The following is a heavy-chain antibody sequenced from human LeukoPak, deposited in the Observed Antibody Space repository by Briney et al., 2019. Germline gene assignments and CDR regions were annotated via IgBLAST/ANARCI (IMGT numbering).Heavy chain of an antibody. J-gene: IGHJ5*02. CDR2: INTDGSST. D-gene: IGHD2-8*01. CDR1: GFTFSNYW. CDR3: ARDPTHCTSGVCYIAWFDP. V-gene: IGHV3-74*01. Sequence: GGSLRLSCEASGFTFSNYWMHWVRQDPGKGLVWVSRINTDGSSTTYADSVKGRFTISRDNAKNTLYLQMNSLRVEDTAVYYCARDPTHCTSGVCYIAWFDPWGQGTLVTVSS.